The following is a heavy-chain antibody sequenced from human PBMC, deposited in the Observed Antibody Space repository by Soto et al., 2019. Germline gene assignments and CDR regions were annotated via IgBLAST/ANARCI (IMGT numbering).Heavy chain of an antibody. CDR2: IHHSGTT. J-gene: IGHJ6*02. CDR1: GYSISSGWY. D-gene: IGHD3-10*01. Sequence: LSLTCAVSGYSISSGWYWGWIRQPPGKGLEWIGNIHHSGTTYYNPSLQSRVTISIDTSKNLFSLRLNSVTAADTAVYYCARAGDTMIRGVIIMNYYGMDVWGQGTTVTVSS. V-gene: IGHV4-38-2*01. CDR3: ARAGDTMIRGVIIMNYYGMDV.